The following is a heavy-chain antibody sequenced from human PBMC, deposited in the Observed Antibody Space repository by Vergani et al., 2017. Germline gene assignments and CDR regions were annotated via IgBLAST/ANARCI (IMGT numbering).Heavy chain of an antibody. CDR3: ARETAALRHYGMDV. D-gene: IGHD6-13*01. V-gene: IGHV3-23*01. CDR1: GFTFSSYA. J-gene: IGHJ6*02. Sequence: EVQLLESGGGLVQPGGSLRLSCAASGFTFSSYAMSWVRQAPGKGLEWVSASSGSGGSTYYADSVKGRFTISRDNSKNTLYLQMNSLRAEDTAVYYCARETAALRHYGMDVWGQGTTVTVSS. CDR2: SSGSGGST.